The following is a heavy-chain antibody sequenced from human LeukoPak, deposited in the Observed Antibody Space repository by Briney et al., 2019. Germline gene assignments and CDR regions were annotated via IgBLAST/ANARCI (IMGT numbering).Heavy chain of an antibody. CDR2: ISFDGSHE. V-gene: IGHV3-30*18. CDR1: GFTFSNYG. J-gene: IGHJ4*02. D-gene: IGHD6-13*01. CDR3: AKDRSSTWSFDY. Sequence: PGTSLRLSCAASGFTFSNYGIHWVRQAPGKGLEWVALISFDGSHEYYPDSVKGRFTISRDDSKNTLYLQMNSLRAEDTAVYFCAKDRSSTWSFDYWGQGTLVTVSS.